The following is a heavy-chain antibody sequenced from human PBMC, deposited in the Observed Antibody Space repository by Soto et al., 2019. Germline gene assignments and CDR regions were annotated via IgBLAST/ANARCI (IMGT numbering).Heavy chain of an antibody. CDR2: INQDGGQT. D-gene: IGHD4-17*01. Sequence: GGSLRLSCGASGFTFSRYWMNWVRQAPGKGLEWVANINQDGGQTYYVDSVKGRFTISRNNAKNFLYLQMDSLRAEDTAVYYCAIPPTNLDYDDDTWFDPWGQGTLVTVSS. J-gene: IGHJ5*02. V-gene: IGHV3-7*01. CDR3: AIPPTNLDYDDDTWFDP. CDR1: GFTFSRYW.